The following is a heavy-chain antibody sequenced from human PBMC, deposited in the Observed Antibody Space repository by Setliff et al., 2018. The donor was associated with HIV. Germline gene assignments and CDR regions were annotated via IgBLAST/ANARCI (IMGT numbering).Heavy chain of an antibody. CDR3: ARGGLGVVGAIDY. Sequence: KTSETLSLTCAVYGGSFSGYYWTWIRRPPGRGLEWIGEIIHSGGTNYNRSLKSRVTISVDTSKNQFSLNLSSVTAADTAVYYCARGGLGVVGAIDYWSQGTLVTVSS. CDR1: GGSFSGYY. CDR2: IIHSGGT. D-gene: IGHD2-15*01. V-gene: IGHV4-34*01. J-gene: IGHJ4*02.